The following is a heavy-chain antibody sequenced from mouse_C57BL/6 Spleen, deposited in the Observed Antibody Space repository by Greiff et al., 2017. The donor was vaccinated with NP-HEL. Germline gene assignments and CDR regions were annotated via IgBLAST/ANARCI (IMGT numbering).Heavy chain of an antibody. CDR3: ARSDYGSLYDAMDY. CDR2: ISYSGRT. V-gene: IGHV3-8*01. CDR1: GYSITSDY. Sequence: DVQLQESGPGLAKPSQTLSLTCSVTGYSITSDYWNWIRKFPGNKLEYMGYISYSGRTYYNPSRKRRISITRDTCKNQYYLQLNSVTTEDTATYYCARSDYGSLYDAMDYWGQGTSVTVSS. D-gene: IGHD1-1*01. J-gene: IGHJ4*01.